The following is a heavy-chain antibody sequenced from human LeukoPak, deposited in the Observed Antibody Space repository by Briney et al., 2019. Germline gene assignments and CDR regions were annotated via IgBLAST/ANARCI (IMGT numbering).Heavy chain of an antibody. J-gene: IGHJ5*02. V-gene: IGHV4-31*03. Sequence: KSSETLSLTCTVSGGSISSGGYYWSWIRQHPGKGLEWIGYIYYSGSTYYNPSLKSRVTISVDTSKNQFSLKLSSVTAADTAVYYCARGQRVGATSWFDPWGQGTLVTVSS. D-gene: IGHD1-26*01. CDR2: IYYSGST. CDR1: GGSISSGGYY. CDR3: ARGQRVGATSWFDP.